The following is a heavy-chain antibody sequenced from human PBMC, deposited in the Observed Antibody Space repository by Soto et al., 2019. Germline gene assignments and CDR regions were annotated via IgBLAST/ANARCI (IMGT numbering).Heavy chain of an antibody. J-gene: IGHJ4*02. CDR3: AKDPDDYGDYRGDY. Sequence: EAHLFESGGGLVQPGGSLSLSGAVSGFTFNNNAMNWVRQAPGKGLEWVSTISAGGGNTFYADSVKGRLTTSRDMSKNTLYLHMDGLRAEDTAVYYCAKDPDDYGDYRGDYWGQGTLVTVSS. D-gene: IGHD4-17*01. V-gene: IGHV3-23*01. CDR2: ISAGGGNT. CDR1: GFTFNNNA.